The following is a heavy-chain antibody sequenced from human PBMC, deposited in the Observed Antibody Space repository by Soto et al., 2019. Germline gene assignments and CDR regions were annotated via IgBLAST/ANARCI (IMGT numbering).Heavy chain of an antibody. J-gene: IGHJ4*02. D-gene: IGHD1-1*01. V-gene: IGHV2-26*01. CDR1: GFSLSSYATMG. CDR3: ARIPDSYNPMDY. Sequence: QVTLKESGPVLVKPTETLTLTCTFSGFSLSSYATMGVSWIRQPPGKALEWLAHIFSNDKKFYSTSLRNRLTISKDTSKSQVVLTMTNMGPVDTGTYYWARIPDSYNPMDYWGQGTLVTVSS. CDR2: IFSNDKK.